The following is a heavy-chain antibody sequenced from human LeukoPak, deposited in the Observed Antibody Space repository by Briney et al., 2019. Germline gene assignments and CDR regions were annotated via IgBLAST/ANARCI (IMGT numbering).Heavy chain of an antibody. CDR2: ISGSGGST. Sequence: GGSLRLSCAASGFTFSSYSMNWVRQAPGKGLEWVSAISGSGGSTYYADSVKGRFTISRDNSKNTLYLQMNSLRAEDTAVYYCAKSYYYDIDDYWGQGTLVTVSS. V-gene: IGHV3-23*01. J-gene: IGHJ4*02. D-gene: IGHD3-22*01. CDR1: GFTFSSYS. CDR3: AKSYYYDIDDY.